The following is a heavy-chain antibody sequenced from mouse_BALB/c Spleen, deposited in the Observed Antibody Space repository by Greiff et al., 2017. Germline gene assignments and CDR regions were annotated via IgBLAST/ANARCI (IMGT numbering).Heavy chain of an antibody. V-gene: IGHV4-1*02. CDR2: INPDSSTI. CDR1: GFDFSRYW. Sequence: EVKLLESGGGLVQPGGSLKLSCAASGFDFSRYWMSWVRQAPGKGLEWIGEINPDSSTINYTPSLKDKFIISRDNAKNTLYLQMSKVRSEDTALYYCARPYGNYVGYYAMDYWGQGTSVTVSS. D-gene: IGHD2-1*01. J-gene: IGHJ4*01. CDR3: ARPYGNYVGYYAMDY.